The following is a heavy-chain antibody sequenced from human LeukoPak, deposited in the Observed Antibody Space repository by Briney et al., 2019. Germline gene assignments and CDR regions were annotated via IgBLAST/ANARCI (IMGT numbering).Heavy chain of an antibody. CDR3: ARDILDSSGYYYAY. CDR1: GGSISSSSYF. D-gene: IGHD3-22*01. V-gene: IGHV4-39*07. CDR2: IFYSGST. J-gene: IGHJ4*02. Sequence: PSETLSLTCTVSGGSISSSSYFWGWIRQAPGKELEWIGNIFYSGSTYYNPSLKSRVTISVDTSKNQFSLKLSSMTAADTAVYYCARDILDSSGYYYAYWGQGTLVTVSS.